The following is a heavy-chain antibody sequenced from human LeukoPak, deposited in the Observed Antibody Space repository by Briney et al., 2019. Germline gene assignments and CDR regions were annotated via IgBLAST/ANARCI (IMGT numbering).Heavy chain of an antibody. CDR3: ARDRYFDS. CDR1: GGSISSYY. V-gene: IGHV4-59*01. J-gene: IGHJ4*02. Sequence: SETLSLTCTASGGSISSYYWSWIRQPPGKGLEWIGYIHYSGSTNYNPSLKSRVTISVDTSKNQFSLKLSSVTAADTAVYYCARDRYFDSWGQGALVTVSS. CDR2: IHYSGST.